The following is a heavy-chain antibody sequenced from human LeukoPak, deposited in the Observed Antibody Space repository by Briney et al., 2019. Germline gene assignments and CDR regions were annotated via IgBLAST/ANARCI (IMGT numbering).Heavy chain of an antibody. D-gene: IGHD2-8*02. J-gene: IGHJ5*02. V-gene: IGHV4-34*01. Sequence: SETLSLTCAIYGGSFSGYSWSWIRQPPGKGLEWIGEINHSGGTNYSPSLKSRVTISVDTSKNQFSLKLSSVTAADTAVYYCARDRPVSGANWFDPWGQGALVTVSS. CDR2: INHSGGT. CDR3: ARDRPVSGANWFDP. CDR1: GGSFSGYS.